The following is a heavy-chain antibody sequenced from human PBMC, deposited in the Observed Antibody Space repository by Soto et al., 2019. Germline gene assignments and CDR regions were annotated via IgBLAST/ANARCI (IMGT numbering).Heavy chain of an antibody. J-gene: IGHJ1*01. Sequence: GASVKVSCKASGYTFTSYYMNWVRQAPGQGLEWMGIINPSGGSTTYAQKFQGRVTVTRDTSTSTVYMELNSLRSEDTAVYYCARGAYGDYAAEYFQHWGQGTQVTVSS. CDR2: INPSGGST. D-gene: IGHD4-17*01. CDR3: ARGAYGDYAAEYFQH. V-gene: IGHV1-46*03. CDR1: GYTFTSYY.